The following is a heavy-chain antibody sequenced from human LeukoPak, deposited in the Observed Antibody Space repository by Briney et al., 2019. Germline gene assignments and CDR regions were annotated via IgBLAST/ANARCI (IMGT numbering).Heavy chain of an antibody. CDR1: GGSISNSSYY. Sequence: PSETLSLTCTVSGGSISNSSYYWSWIRQPPGKGLEWIGFIYYSGSTNYNPSLKSRVTIPVDTSKNQFSLRLSSVTAADTAVYYCARCRDHFDYWGQGTLVTVSS. CDR3: ARCRDHFDY. J-gene: IGHJ4*02. CDR2: IYYSGST. V-gene: IGHV4-61*05. D-gene: IGHD5-24*01.